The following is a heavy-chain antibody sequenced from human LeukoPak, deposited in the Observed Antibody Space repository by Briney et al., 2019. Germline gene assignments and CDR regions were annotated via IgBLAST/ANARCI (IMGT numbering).Heavy chain of an antibody. CDR3: ARGNGEDFWSGYLAFDY. CDR2: INHSGST. CDR1: GGSFSGYY. Sequence: SETLSLTCAVYGGSFSGYYWSWIRQPPGKGLEWIGEINHSGSTNYNPSLKSRVTISVDTSKNQFSLKLGSVTAADTAVYYCARGNGEDFWSGYLAFDYWGQGTLVTVSS. J-gene: IGHJ4*02. D-gene: IGHD3-3*01. V-gene: IGHV4-34*01.